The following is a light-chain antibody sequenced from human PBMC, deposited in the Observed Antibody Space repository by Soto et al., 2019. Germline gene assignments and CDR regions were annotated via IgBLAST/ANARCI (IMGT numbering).Light chain of an antibody. Sequence: QSVLTQPASVSGSPGQSITLSCSGTSSDVGSGNFVSWYQHHPGKVPKLMIYEVSKRPSGVSDRFSGSKSGNTASLTISALQAEDEADYYCCSDAGSGTYVFGTGNQLTVL. CDR3: CSDAGSGTYV. V-gene: IGLV2-23*02. CDR1: SSDVGSGNF. J-gene: IGLJ1*01. CDR2: EVS.